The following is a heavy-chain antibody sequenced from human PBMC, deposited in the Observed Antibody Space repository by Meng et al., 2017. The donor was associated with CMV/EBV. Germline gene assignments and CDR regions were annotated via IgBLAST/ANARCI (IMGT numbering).Heavy chain of an antibody. V-gene: IGHV3-21*01. CDR2: ISSSSTYM. D-gene: IGHD1-26*01. Sequence: GESLKISCEVSGFTLSSYSMNWVRQAPGNGLEWVSSISSSSTYMYYADSVKGRFTISRDNAKNSLYLQMNSLRAEDTAVYFCAREKGTGDVVGATGNCDYWGRGTLVTVS. CDR1: GFTLSSYS. J-gene: IGHJ4*02. CDR3: AREKGTGDVVGATGNCDY.